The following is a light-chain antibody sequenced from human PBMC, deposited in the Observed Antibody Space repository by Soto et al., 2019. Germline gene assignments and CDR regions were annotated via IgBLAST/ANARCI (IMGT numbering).Light chain of an antibody. CDR3: AAWDDSLSGVV. CDR1: TSNIGSNT. V-gene: IGLV1-44*01. J-gene: IGLJ2*01. CDR2: SNN. Sequence: QSVLTQPPSASGTPGQRLTISCSGSTSNIGSNTVSWYQQLPGTAPKLLIHSNNQRPSGVPDRFSGSKSGTSASLAISGLQSEDEADYSCAAWDDSLSGVVFGGGTKLTVL.